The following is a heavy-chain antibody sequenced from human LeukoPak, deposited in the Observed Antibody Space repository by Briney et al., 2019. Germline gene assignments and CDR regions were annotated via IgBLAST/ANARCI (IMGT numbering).Heavy chain of an antibody. V-gene: IGHV5-51*01. CDR3: ARQYVGLYSSSWYYFDY. Sequence: GESLKISCKGSGYSFTSYWIGWVRQMPGKGLEWMGIIYPGDSDTRYSPSFQGQVTISADKSISPAYLQWSSLKASGTAMYYCARQYVGLYSSSWYYFDYWGQGTLVTVSS. CDR1: GYSFTSYW. D-gene: IGHD6-13*01. CDR2: IYPGDSDT. J-gene: IGHJ4*02.